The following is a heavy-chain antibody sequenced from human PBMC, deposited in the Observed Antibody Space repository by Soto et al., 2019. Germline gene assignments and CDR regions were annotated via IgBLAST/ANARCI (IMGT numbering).Heavy chain of an antibody. J-gene: IGHJ5*02. Sequence: SETLSRTCTVSGGSISSYYWSWIRQPPGKGLEWIGYIYYSGSTNYNPSLKSRVTISVDTSKNQFSLKLSSVTAADTAVYYCASTVVVVAASWFDPWGQGTLVTVSS. D-gene: IGHD2-15*01. CDR3: ASTVVVVAASWFDP. V-gene: IGHV4-59*01. CDR1: GGSISSYY. CDR2: IYYSGST.